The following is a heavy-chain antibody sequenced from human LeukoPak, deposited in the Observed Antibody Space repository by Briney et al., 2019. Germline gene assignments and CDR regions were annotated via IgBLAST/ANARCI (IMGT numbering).Heavy chain of an antibody. J-gene: IGHJ4*02. D-gene: IGHD3-22*01. CDR2: IIPIFGTA. Sequence: ASVTVSCKAPGGTFSSYAISWVRQAPGQGLEWMGGIIPIFGTANYAQKLQGRVTITTDESTSTAYMELSSLRSEDTAVYYCARALRGDSSGYYLDYWGQGTLVTVSS. V-gene: IGHV1-69*05. CDR3: ARALRGDSSGYYLDY. CDR1: GGTFSSYA.